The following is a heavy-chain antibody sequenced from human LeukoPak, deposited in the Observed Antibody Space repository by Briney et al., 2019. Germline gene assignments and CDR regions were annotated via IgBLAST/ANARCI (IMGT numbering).Heavy chain of an antibody. CDR2: ISSSSGYI. CDR1: GFTFNTYH. D-gene: IGHD3/OR15-3a*01. Sequence: PGGSLRLPCAASGFTFNTYHMNWVRQAPGKGLEWVSFISSSSGYINYADSVKGRFTISRDNSKNTVYLQMNSLRPEDTAVYYCAKDGLLLNIYDHYYYYMDVWGKGTTVTVSS. J-gene: IGHJ6*03. CDR3: AKDGLLLNIYDHYYYYMDV. V-gene: IGHV3-21*01.